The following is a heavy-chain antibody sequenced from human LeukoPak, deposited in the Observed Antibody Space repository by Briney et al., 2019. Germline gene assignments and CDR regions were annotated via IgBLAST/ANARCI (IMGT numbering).Heavy chain of an antibody. V-gene: IGHV3-23*01. CDR1: GFTFSSYA. CDR3: AKPRGEEWLVGLYDAFDI. J-gene: IGHJ3*02. D-gene: IGHD6-19*01. Sequence: GGSLRPSCAASGFTFSSYAMSWVRQAPGKGLEWVSVISGSDGSTHYADSVKGRFTISRDNSKNTLYLQMNSLRAEDTAVFYCAKPRGEEWLVGLYDAFDIWGQGTMVTVSS. CDR2: ISGSDGST.